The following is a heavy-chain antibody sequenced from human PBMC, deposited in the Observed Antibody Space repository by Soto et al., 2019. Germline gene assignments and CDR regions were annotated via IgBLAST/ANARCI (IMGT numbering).Heavy chain of an antibody. V-gene: IGHV4-39*01. Sequence: QLQLQESGPGLVKPSETLSLTCTVSGGSISSSSYYWGWIRQPPGKGLEWIGSIYYSGSTYYNPSLKSRVTISVDTSKNQFSLKLSSVTAADTAVYYCARHFRDLLWFGEGEEVFDYWGQGTLVTVSS. CDR3: ARHFRDLLWFGEGEEVFDY. D-gene: IGHD3-10*01. J-gene: IGHJ4*02. CDR2: IYYSGST. CDR1: GGSISSSSYY.